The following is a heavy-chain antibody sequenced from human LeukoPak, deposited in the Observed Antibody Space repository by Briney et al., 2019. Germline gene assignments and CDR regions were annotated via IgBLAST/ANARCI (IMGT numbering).Heavy chain of an antibody. CDR3: ARGKDCNDAGCHNWFDP. CDR1: GGTFSSYA. CDR2: MNPKSGNT. D-gene: IGHD2/OR15-2a*01. V-gene: IGHV1-8*02. Sequence: ASVKVSCKASGGTFSSYAINWVRQATGQGLEWMGWMNPKSGNTGYGKRFQGRVTMTRNTSITTAYMELSSLRSEDTAVYYCARGKDCNDAGCHNWFDPWGQGTLVTVSS. J-gene: IGHJ5*02.